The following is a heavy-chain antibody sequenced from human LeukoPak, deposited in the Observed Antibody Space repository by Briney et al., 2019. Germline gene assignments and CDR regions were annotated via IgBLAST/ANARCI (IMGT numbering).Heavy chain of an antibody. CDR3: ATYLGATNEMALDY. J-gene: IGHJ4*02. CDR1: GGSISSHY. V-gene: IGHV4-59*11. D-gene: IGHD1-26*01. CDR2: IYYSGST. Sequence: SETLSLTCTVSGGSISSHYWSWIRQPPGKGLEWIGYIYYSGSTNYNPSLKSRVTISVDTSKNQFSLKLSSVTAADTAVYYCATYLGATNEMALDYWGQGTLVTVSS.